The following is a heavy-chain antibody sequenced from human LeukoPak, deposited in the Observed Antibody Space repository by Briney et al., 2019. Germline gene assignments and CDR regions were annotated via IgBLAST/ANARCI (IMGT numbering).Heavy chain of an antibody. Sequence: SETLSLTCSVSGGSISSHYWSWIRQPPGKELEWIGYIYYSGTTNYNPSLESRATISVDTSKNQFSLKLSSVTAADTAVYYCARDGEPTARGYSGYDNWFDPWGQGTLVTVSS. CDR3: ARDGEPTARGYSGYDNWFDP. CDR1: GGSISSHY. D-gene: IGHD5-12*01. CDR2: IYYSGTT. V-gene: IGHV4-59*11. J-gene: IGHJ5*02.